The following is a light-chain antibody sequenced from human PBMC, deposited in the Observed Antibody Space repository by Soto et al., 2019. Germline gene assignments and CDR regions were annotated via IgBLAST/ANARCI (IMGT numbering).Light chain of an antibody. V-gene: IGKV1-5*01. CDR3: QQYSSYPLT. Sequence: DIQMTQSPSTLSAYVADRVTIACRASQAISGYLAWYQRKPGKAPKLLIYDAANLQTGVSSRFSGSGSGTEFTLTINSLQPDDFATYYCQQYSSYPLTFGGGTKVDIK. CDR2: DAA. J-gene: IGKJ4*01. CDR1: QAISGY.